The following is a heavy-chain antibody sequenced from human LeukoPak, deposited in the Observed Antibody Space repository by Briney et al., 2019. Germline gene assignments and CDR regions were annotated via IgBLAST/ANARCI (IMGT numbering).Heavy chain of an antibody. CDR2: IYSSGST. D-gene: IGHD1-26*01. V-gene: IGHV3-53*01. CDR3: ARREPSGRYYIN. J-gene: IGHJ4*02. Sequence: PGGSLSLSCAASGFPVSSNYMSWVRQAPGKGLEWVSVIYSSGSTYYADSVKGRFTISRDNSKNTLYLQMNSLRAEDTAVYYCARREPSGRYYINWGQGTLVTVSS. CDR1: GFPVSSNY.